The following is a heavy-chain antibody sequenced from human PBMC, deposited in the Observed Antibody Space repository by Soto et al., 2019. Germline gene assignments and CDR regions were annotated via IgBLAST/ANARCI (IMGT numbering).Heavy chain of an antibody. CDR3: ARQLAYCGGDCYTEPIDY. J-gene: IGHJ4*02. CDR2: TNPNSGGT. CDR1: GYTFTGYY. V-gene: IGHV1-2*02. Sequence: ASVKVSCKTSGYTFTGYYIHWVRQAPGQGLEWMGWTNPNSGGTNYAQKFQGRVTMTRDTSISTAYLELRRLTSDDTAVFYCARQLAYCGGDCYTEPIDYWGQGTLVTVSS. D-gene: IGHD2-21*02.